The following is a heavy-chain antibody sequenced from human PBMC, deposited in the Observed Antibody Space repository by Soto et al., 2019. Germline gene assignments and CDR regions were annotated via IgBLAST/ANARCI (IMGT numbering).Heavy chain of an antibody. CDR2: ISYDGNYK. CDR3: GKVSTYYYDSTFDF. D-gene: IGHD3-22*01. J-gene: IGHJ4*02. CDR1: GFTFSSYG. V-gene: IGHV3-30*18. Sequence: GGSLRLSCAASGFTFSSYGMHWVRQAPGKGLEWVAIISYDGNYKHHADSVKGRFTISRDNSKNTLYLQMNSLRVEDTAVYYCGKVSTYYYDSTFDFWGQGTLVTVSS.